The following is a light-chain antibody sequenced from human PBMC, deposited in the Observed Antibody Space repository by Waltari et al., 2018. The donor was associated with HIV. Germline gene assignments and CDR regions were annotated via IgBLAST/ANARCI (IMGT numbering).Light chain of an antibody. V-gene: IGLV3-1*01. J-gene: IGLJ2*01. Sequence: SYELTQPPSVSVSPGQTASITCSGDKLGDKYTCWYQQKPGQSPVLVIYKDSKRPSGIPDRFSGSNSGNTATLTISGTQAMDEADYYCQAWDSSTPKVFGGGTKLTVL. CDR2: KDS. CDR3: QAWDSSTPKV. CDR1: KLGDKY.